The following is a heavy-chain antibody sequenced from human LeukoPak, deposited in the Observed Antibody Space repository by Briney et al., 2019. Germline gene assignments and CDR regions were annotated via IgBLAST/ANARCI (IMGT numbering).Heavy chain of an antibody. CDR3: AREGSVAVAGRGSAFDI. CDR1: GYXFTSYY. J-gene: IGHJ3*02. V-gene: IGHV1-46*01. Sequence: GASVKVSCKASGYXFTSYYMQWVRQAPGQGLEWMGIINPSGGSTSYAQKFQGRVTMTRDTSTSTVYMELSSLRSEDTALYYCAREGSVAVAGRGSAFDIWGQGTMVAVSS. D-gene: IGHD6-19*01. CDR2: INPSGGST.